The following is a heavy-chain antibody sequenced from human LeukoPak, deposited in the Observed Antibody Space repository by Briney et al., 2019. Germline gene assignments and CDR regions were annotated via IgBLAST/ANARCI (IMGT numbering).Heavy chain of an antibody. J-gene: IGHJ5*02. V-gene: IGHV1-69*13. CDR1: GGTFSSYA. CDR2: IIPIFGTA. CDR3: ARDRGCSGGSCYSGWFDP. D-gene: IGHD2-15*01. Sequence: SVKVSCKASGGTFSSYAISWVRQAPGQGLEWMGGIIPIFGTANYAQKFQGRVTITADESTNTAYMELSSLRSEDTAVYYCARDRGCSGGSCYSGWFDPWGQGTLVTVSS.